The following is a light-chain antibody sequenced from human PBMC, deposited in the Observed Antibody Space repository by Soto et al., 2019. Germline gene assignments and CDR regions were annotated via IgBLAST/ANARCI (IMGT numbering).Light chain of an antibody. CDR1: QSLLHSNGYNY. J-gene: IGKJ2*01. CDR3: MQALQTPYI. V-gene: IGKV2-28*01. Sequence: DIVMPQSPLSLPVTPGEPASISCRSSQSLLHSNGYNYLDWYLQKPGQSPQLLISLGSNRASGVPDRFSGSGSGTDFTLKISRVEAEDVGVYYCMQALQTPYIFGQGTKLEIK. CDR2: LGS.